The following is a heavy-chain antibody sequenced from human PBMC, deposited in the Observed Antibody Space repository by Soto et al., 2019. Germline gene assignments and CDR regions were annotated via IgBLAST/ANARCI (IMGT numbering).Heavy chain of an antibody. CDR3: ARSTTGTTGPSALRH. CDR2: IYYSGST. CDR1: CGSISSSSYS. J-gene: IGHJ4*02. V-gene: IGHV4-39*01. Sequence: SEPLSHTCTFLCGSISSSSYSLGLVNQAPGKGLEWIGSIYYSGSTYYNPSLKSRVTISVDTSKNQFSLKLNSVTAADTAVYYCARSTTGTTGPSALRHWGQGTLVTVSS. D-gene: IGHD1-1*01.